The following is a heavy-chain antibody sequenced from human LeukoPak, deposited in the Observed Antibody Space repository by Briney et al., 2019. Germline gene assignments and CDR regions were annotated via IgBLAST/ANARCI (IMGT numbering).Heavy chain of an antibody. V-gene: IGHV4-38-2*01. CDR2: IYHSGST. CDR1: GYSISSGYY. CDR3: ARHGPQVPPAITRFDP. Sequence: PSETLSLTCAVSGYSISSGYYWGWIRQPPGKGLEWIGSIYHSGSTYYNPSLKSRVTISVDTSKNQFSLELSSVTAADTAVYYCARHGPQVPPAITRFDPWGQGTLVTVSS. J-gene: IGHJ5*02. D-gene: IGHD2-2*02.